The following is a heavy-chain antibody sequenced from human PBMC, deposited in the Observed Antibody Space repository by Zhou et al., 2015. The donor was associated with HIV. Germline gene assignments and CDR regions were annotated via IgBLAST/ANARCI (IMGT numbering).Heavy chain of an antibody. D-gene: IGHD3-3*01. Sequence: QVQLVQSGSELKKPGASVKVSCKASGYTFTSYAMNWVRQAPGQGLEWMGWINTNTGNPTYAQGFTGRFVFSLDTSVSTAYLQISSLKAEDTAVYYCARDTNNYDFWSGYYIGANWFDPWGQGTLVTVSS. CDR3: ARDTNNYDFWSGYYIGANWFDP. J-gene: IGHJ5*02. V-gene: IGHV7-4-1*02. CDR2: INTNTGNP. CDR1: GYTFTSYA.